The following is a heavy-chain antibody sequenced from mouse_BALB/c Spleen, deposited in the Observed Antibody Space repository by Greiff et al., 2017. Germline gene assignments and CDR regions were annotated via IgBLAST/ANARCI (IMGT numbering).Heavy chain of an antibody. CDR1: GFSLSTSGMG. D-gene: IGHD1-1*01. V-gene: IGHV8-12*01. CDR3: ARDYYGSRGHWYFDV. Sequence: QVTLKVSGPGILQPSQTLSLTCSFSGFSLSTSGMGVSWIRQPSGKGLEWLAHIYWDDDKCYNPSLKSRRTISKYTSRNQVFLKITSVDTADTATYYAARDYYGSRGHWYFDVWGAGTTVTVSS. J-gene: IGHJ1*01. CDR2: IYWDDDK.